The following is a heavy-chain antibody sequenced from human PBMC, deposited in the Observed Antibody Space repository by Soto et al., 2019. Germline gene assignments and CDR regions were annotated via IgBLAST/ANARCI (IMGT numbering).Heavy chain of an antibody. D-gene: IGHD6-25*01. CDR2: IRSSNSII. CDR1: GFTFSNYS. V-gene: IGHV3-48*02. Sequence: EVQLVESGGGLVQPGGSLRLSCAASGFTFSNYSMTWVRQAPGKGLEWVSYIRSSNSIIYYADSVKGRFSISRDNAKNSLYLQMNNLRDEDTAVYYCARSRGGPFDYWGQGTLVTVSS. J-gene: IGHJ4*02. CDR3: ARSRGGPFDY.